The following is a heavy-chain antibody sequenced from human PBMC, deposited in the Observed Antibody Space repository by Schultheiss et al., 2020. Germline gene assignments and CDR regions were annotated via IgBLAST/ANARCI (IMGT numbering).Heavy chain of an antibody. CDR3: VRGGSGYGNFEF. V-gene: IGHV3-23*01. CDR1: GFTFSSYA. CDR2: ISGSGGST. Sequence: GGSLRLSCAASGFTFSSYAMSWVRQAPGKGLEWVSAISGSGGSTYYADSVKGRFTISRDNSKNTLYLQMNSLRAEDTAVYYCVRGGSGYGNFEFWGQGTLVTVSS. J-gene: IGHJ4*02. D-gene: IGHD5-12*01.